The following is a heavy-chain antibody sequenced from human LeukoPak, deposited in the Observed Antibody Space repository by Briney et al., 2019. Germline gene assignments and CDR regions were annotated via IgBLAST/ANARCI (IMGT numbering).Heavy chain of an antibody. CDR2: ISGSGGST. V-gene: IGHV3-23*01. Sequence: GGSLRLSCAASGFTFSSYGMSWVRQAPGKGLEWVSAISGSGGSTYYADSVKGRFTISRDNSKNTLYLQMNSLRAEDTALYYCAKAGFRYSYGFTPIWGQGTLVTVSS. D-gene: IGHD5-18*01. CDR3: AKAGFRYSYGFTPI. CDR1: GFTFSSYG. J-gene: IGHJ4*02.